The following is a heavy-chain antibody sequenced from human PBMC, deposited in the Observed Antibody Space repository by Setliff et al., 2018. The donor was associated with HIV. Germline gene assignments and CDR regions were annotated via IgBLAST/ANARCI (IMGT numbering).Heavy chain of an antibody. V-gene: IGHV1-69*05. CDR2: IIPIFGKK. CDR1: GGTFSRYT. J-gene: IGHJ4*02. Sequence: ASVKVSCKASGGTFSRYTISWVRQAPGQGLEWMGGIIPIFGKKYYAPKVHDRITLTMDISTTTAHLQLRSLRSDDTAVYFCAREVPSNTGSYYKQYWGQGTLVTVSS. D-gene: IGHD3-10*01. CDR3: AREVPSNTGSYYKQY.